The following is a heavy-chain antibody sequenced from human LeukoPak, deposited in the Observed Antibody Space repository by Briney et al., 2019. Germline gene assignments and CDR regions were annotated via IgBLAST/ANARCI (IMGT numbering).Heavy chain of an antibody. CDR3: ARGRAGYYDSSGYSSFDY. V-gene: IGHV4-59*01. CDR2: IYYSGST. D-gene: IGHD3-22*01. J-gene: IGHJ4*02. CDR1: GGSISSYY. Sequence: SETLSLTCTVSGGSISSYYWSWIRQPPGKGLEWIGYIYYSGSTNYNPSLKSRVTISVDTSKNQFSLKLSSVTAADTAVYYCARGRAGYYDSSGYSSFDYWGQGTLVTVSS.